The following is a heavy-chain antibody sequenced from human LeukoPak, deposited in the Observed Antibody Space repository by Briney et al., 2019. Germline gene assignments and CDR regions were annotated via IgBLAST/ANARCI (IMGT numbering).Heavy chain of an antibody. CDR2: LASDERKK. J-gene: IGHJ4*02. Sequence: PGGSLGLSCVASGFTFSDYPIHWVRQAPGKGLEWVAVLASDERKKYYADSVKGRFTISRDNSKNSLFLQMSTLRPEDTAVYYCARAGRSADSGTTYYDYFDYWGQGAQVTVSS. CDR3: ARAGRSADSGTTYYDYFDY. V-gene: IGHV3-30*04. D-gene: IGHD1-26*01. CDR1: GFTFSDYP.